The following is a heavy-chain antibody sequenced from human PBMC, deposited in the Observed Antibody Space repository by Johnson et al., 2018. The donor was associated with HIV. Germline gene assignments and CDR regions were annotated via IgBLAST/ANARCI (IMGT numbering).Heavy chain of an antibody. CDR2: ISWDGGST. CDR3: ARGPYDYVWGSYRFIGAFDI. Sequence: VQLVESGGVVVQPGGSLRLSCAASGFTFDDYAMHWVRQAPGKGLEWVSLISWDGGSTYYADSVKGRFTISRDNSKKSLFLQMNSLRAKDTAVYYCARGPYDYVWGSYRFIGAFDIWGQGTMVTVSS. D-gene: IGHD3-16*02. CDR1: GFTFDDYA. J-gene: IGHJ3*02. V-gene: IGHV3-43D*03.